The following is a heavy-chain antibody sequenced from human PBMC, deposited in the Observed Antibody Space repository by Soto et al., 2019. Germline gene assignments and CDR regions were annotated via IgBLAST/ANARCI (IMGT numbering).Heavy chain of an antibody. Sequence: GGSLRLCCAASGFTVSSYEMDWVRQAPGKGLEWVAYISISGGTIYYGDSVEGRFTISRDNADNSLYLQMNSLRAEDTAVYYCTKEKSVINSGYDAFDIWGRGTVVTVSS. CDR2: ISISGGTI. CDR3: TKEKSVINSGYDAFDI. J-gene: IGHJ3*02. V-gene: IGHV3-48*03. D-gene: IGHD5-12*01. CDR1: GFTVSSYE.